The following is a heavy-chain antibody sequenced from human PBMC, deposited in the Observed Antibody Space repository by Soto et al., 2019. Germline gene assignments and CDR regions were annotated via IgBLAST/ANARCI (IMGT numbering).Heavy chain of an antibody. V-gene: IGHV1-2*02. CDR1: GYTFTGYY. CDR3: ARDLGSSRWYRHYYAMDV. J-gene: IGHJ6*02. D-gene: IGHD6-13*01. CDR2: INPNSGGT. Sequence: GASVKVSCKASGYTFTGYYMHWVRQAPGQGLEWMGWINPNSGGTNYAQKFQGRVTMTRDTSISTAYMELSRLRSDDTAVYYCARDLGSSRWYRHYYAMDVWGQGTTVTVSS.